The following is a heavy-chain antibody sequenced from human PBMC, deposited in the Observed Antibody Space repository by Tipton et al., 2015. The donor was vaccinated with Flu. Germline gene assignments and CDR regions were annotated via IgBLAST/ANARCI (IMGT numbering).Heavy chain of an antibody. CDR3: ARGARGTSPSGSYYFDY. CDR2: IYYSGSA. Sequence: LRLSCTVSGGSISSYYWSWIRQPPGKGLEWIGYIYYSGSANYNPSLKSRVTISVDTSKNQFSRKLSSVTAADTAVYYCARGARGTSPSGSYYFDYWGQGTLVTVSS. V-gene: IGHV4-59*08. CDR1: GGSISSYY. D-gene: IGHD2-2*01. J-gene: IGHJ4*02.